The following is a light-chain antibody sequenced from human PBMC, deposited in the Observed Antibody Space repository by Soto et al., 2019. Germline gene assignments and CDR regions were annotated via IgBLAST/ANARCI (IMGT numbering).Light chain of an antibody. CDR3: QQYHDDSWT. J-gene: IGKJ1*01. CDR1: QGIRND. Sequence: AIQVTQSPASLSASVGERVTITCRASQGIRNDLGWYQQKPGKAPKLLIYAASNLQSGVPSRFRGSRSGTEFTLTVISLQPEDFATYYCQQYHDDSWTFGQGTKVDIK. CDR2: AAS. V-gene: IGKV1-6*01.